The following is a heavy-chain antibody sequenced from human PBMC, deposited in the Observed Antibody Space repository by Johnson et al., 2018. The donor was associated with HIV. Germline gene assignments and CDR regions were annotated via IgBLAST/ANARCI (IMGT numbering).Heavy chain of an antibody. Sequence: QVQLVESGGGVVQPGRSLRLSCAASGFTFSSYAMHWVRHAPGKGLEWVAVISYDGSNKYYADSVKGRFTISRDNPKNTLYLQRNSLRAEDTAVYYCARDQGSNDYCDYSGRSDAFNIWGQGTMVTVSS. V-gene: IGHV3-30-3*01. D-gene: IGHD4-17*01. CDR2: ISYDGSNK. J-gene: IGHJ3*02. CDR3: ARDQGSNDYCDYSGRSDAFNI. CDR1: GFTFSSYA.